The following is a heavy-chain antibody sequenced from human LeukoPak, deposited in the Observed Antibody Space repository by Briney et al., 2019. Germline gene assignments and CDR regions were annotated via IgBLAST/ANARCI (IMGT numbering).Heavy chain of an antibody. CDR1: GGSFSGYY. V-gene: IGHV4-4*07. J-gene: IGHJ4*02. CDR3: AREGWQWLVRAFDY. CDR2: IYTSGST. Sequence: SETLSLTCAVYGGSFSGYYWSWIRQPAGKGLEWIGRIYTSGSTNYNPSLKRRVTISVDTSKNQFSLKLSSVTAADTAVYYCAREGWQWLVRAFDYWGQGTLVTVSS. D-gene: IGHD6-19*01.